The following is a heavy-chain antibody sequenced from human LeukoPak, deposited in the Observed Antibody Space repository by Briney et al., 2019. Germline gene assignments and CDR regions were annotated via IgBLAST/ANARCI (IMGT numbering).Heavy chain of an antibody. D-gene: IGHD1-26*01. CDR1: GFTVSSNY. CDR2: ISGSGGST. J-gene: IGHJ4*02. V-gene: IGHV3-23*01. Sequence: GGSLRLSCAASGFTVSSNYMSWVRQAPGKGLEWVSAISGSGGSTYYADSVKGRFTISRDNSKNTLYLQMNSLRAEDTAVYYCAKESGSYGNFFDYWGQGTLVTVSS. CDR3: AKESGSYGNFFDY.